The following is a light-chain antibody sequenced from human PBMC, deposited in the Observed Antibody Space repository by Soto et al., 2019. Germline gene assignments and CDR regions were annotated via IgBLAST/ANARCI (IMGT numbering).Light chain of an antibody. CDR3: QQYASSSGLT. V-gene: IGKV3-20*01. J-gene: IGKJ4*01. CDR2: GAS. Sequence: EIVLTQSPGTLSLSPGERATLSCRASQSVSSNYLAWYQQKPAQAPRLLIYGASSRATGIPDRFSGSGSGTDFTLTISRLEPEDFAVYYCQQYASSSGLTFGGGTKVEIK. CDR1: QSVSSNY.